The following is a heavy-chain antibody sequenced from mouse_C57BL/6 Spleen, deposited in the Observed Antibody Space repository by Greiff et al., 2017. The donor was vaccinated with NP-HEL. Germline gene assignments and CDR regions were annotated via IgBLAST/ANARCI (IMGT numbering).Heavy chain of an antibody. CDR2: IHPNSGST. J-gene: IGHJ2*01. CDR3: ARWAYGYDGDY. V-gene: IGHV1-64*01. CDR1: GYTFTSYW. D-gene: IGHD2-2*01. Sequence: QVQLQQSGAELVKPGASVKLSCKASGYTFTSYWMHWVKQRPGQGLEWIGMIHPNSGSTNYNEKFKSKATLTVDKSSSTAYMQLSSLTSEDSAVYYCARWAYGYDGDYWGQGTTLTVSS.